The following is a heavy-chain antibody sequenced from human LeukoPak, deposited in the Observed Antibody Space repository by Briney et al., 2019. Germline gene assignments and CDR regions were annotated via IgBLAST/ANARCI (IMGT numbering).Heavy chain of an antibody. V-gene: IGHV1-18*04. CDR1: GYTFTSYG. Sequence: GALVKVSCNASGYTFTSYGISWVRQAPGQGLEWMGWISAYNGNTNYAQKLQGRVTMTTDTSTSTAYMELRSLRSDDTAVYYCARDTARSYGSGSYYNGDYWGQGTLVTVSS. CDR2: ISAYNGNT. J-gene: IGHJ4*02. CDR3: ARDTARSYGSGSYYNGDY. D-gene: IGHD3-10*01.